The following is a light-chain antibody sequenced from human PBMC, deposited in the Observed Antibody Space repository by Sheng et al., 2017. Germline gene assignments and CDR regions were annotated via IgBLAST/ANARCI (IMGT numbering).Light chain of an antibody. Sequence: DIQMTQSPSSLSASVGDGVTITCRASQAIDNSLAWYQQRSGKAPNLLLYTASRLESGVPSRFSGSRSGTDYTVTISSLQPDDFATYYCQQYYSTPWTFGQGTKVEI. V-gene: IGKV1-NL1*01. CDR2: TAS. CDR3: QQYYSTPWT. CDR1: QAIDNS. J-gene: IGKJ1*01.